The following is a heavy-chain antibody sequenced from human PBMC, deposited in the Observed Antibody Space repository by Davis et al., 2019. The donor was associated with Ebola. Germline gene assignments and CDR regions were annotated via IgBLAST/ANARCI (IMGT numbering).Heavy chain of an antibody. CDR2: TNSDGSST. V-gene: IGHV3-74*01. CDR1: GFPFSSSW. J-gene: IGHJ3*02. Sequence: HTGGSLRLSCAASGFPFSSSWMHWVRQGPGKGLEWVSYTNSDGSSTSYADSVKGRIIISRDNAQNKLYLQINSLRAEDTAVYYCATDLGRYYYGSSGRSDAFDMWGQGTMVTVSS. D-gene: IGHD3-22*01. CDR3: ATDLGRYYYGSSGRSDAFDM.